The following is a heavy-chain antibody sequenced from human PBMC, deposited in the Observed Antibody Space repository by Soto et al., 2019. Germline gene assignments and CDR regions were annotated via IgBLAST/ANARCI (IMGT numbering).Heavy chain of an antibody. CDR2: VYQSGTT. J-gene: IGHJ4*02. D-gene: IGHD3-16*01. CDR3: ARDWGHGGWHAFDF. V-gene: IGHV4-59*01. Sequence: QVQLQESGPGLVKPSETLSLTCTVSGGSISSYYWNWIRQPPGKGLEWIGYVYQSGTTNYNPSLKSRVTISVDTSKNQFSLKLSSVTAADTAVYYCARDWGHGGWHAFDFWGQGTLVNVSP. CDR1: GGSISSYY.